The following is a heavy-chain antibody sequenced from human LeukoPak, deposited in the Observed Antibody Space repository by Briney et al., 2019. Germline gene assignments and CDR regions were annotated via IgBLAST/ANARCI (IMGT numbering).Heavy chain of an antibody. CDR2: ITGRGDDT. D-gene: IGHD3-3*02. J-gene: IGHJ4*02. V-gene: IGHV3-23*01. CDR3: AKDIFSSVGTPDY. Sequence: GGSLRLSCAASGFMFKSYAMSWVRQAPGKGLEWLSGITGRGDDTKYADSVKGRFIISIDNSKNTVHLHLNGLTVEDAAVYYCAKDIFSSVGTPDYWVQGTRVTVSS. CDR1: GFMFKSYA.